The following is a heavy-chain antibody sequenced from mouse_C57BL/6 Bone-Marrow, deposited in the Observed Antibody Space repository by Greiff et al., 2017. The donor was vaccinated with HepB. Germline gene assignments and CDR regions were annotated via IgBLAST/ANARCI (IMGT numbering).Heavy chain of an antibody. CDR2: IYPRSGNT. V-gene: IGHV1-81*01. Sequence: ESGAELARPGASVKLSCKASGYTFTSYGISWVKQRTGQGLEWIGEIYPRSGNTYYNEKFKGKATLTADKSSSTAYMELRSLTSEDSAVYFCARPGDYGSFAYWGQGTLVTVSA. D-gene: IGHD1-1*01. J-gene: IGHJ3*01. CDR1: GYTFTSYG. CDR3: ARPGDYGSFAY.